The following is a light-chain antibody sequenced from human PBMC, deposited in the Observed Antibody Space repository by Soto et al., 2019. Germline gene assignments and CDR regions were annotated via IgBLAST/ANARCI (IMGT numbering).Light chain of an antibody. J-gene: IGKJ2*01. CDR2: GAA. Sequence: EIVMTQSPATLSVSPGDRATLSCRASQSIGRDLAWYQLKPGQAPRLLIYGAATRATGIPAKFSGSGSRTEFSLTISSLQSEDSAVYYCQQYNIWSLYTFGQGTKLEIK. V-gene: IGKV3-15*01. CDR1: QSIGRD. CDR3: QQYNIWSLYT.